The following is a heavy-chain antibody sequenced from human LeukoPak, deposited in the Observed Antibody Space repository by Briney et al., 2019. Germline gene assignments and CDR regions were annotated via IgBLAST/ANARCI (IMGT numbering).Heavy chain of an antibody. Sequence: GASVKVSCKASGGTLSSYAISWVRQAPGQGLEWMGGIIPIFGTANYAQKFQGRVTITTDESTSTAYMELSSLRSEDTAVYYCASNGYDSSGYSNNWFDPWGQGTLVTVSS. V-gene: IGHV1-69*05. J-gene: IGHJ5*02. CDR2: IIPIFGTA. CDR1: GGTLSSYA. CDR3: ASNGYDSSGYSNNWFDP. D-gene: IGHD3-22*01.